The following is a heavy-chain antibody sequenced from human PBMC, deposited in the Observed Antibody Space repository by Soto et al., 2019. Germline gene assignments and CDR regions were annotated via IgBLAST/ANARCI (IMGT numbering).Heavy chain of an antibody. CDR2: IIPIFGTP. CDR1: GGTFSNYA. D-gene: IGHD1-26*01. J-gene: IGHJ4*02. Sequence: QVQLVQSGAEVKKPGSSVKVSCKASGGTFSNYAISWVRQAPGQGLEWMGGIIPIFGTPNYAQKFQGRDTITADKTTSTAYLEVRNLRSDDTAVYYCARGWETVGTTTPFAYWGQGTLVTVSS. V-gene: IGHV1-69*06. CDR3: ARGWETVGTTTPFAY.